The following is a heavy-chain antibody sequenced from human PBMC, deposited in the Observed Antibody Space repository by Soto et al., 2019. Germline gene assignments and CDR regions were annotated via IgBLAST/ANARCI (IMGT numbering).Heavy chain of an antibody. J-gene: IGHJ4*02. CDR1: GGSISSGDYY. CDR3: ARDTTTVTTHYFDY. V-gene: IGHV4-30-4*01. CDR2: IYYSGST. D-gene: IGHD4-17*01. Sequence: SETLSLTCTVSGGSISSGDYYWSWIRQPPGKGLEWIGYIYYSGSTYYNPSLNSRVTISVDTSKNQFSLKLSSVTAADTAVYYCARDTTTVTTHYFDYWGQGTLVTVSS.